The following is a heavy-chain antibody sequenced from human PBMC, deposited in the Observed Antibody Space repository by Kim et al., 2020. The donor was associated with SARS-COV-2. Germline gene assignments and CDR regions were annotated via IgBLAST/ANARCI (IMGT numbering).Heavy chain of an antibody. D-gene: IGHD2-2*01. J-gene: IGHJ6*01. Sequence: SETLSLTCTVSGGSVSSGSYYWSWIRQPPGKGLEWIGCIYYSGSTNYNPSLKSRVTISVDTSKNQFSLKLSSVTAAATAVYYCARATNFYFSSTSCYGM. CDR1: GGSVSSGSYY. V-gene: IGHV4-61*01. CDR2: IYYSGST. CDR3: ARATNFYFSSTSCYGM.